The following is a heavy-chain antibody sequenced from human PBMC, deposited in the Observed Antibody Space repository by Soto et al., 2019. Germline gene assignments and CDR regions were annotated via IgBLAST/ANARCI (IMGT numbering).Heavy chain of an antibody. V-gene: IGHV1-18*01. CDR1: GYTFTSYG. CDR2: INAYSGNT. D-gene: IGHD3-9*01. Sequence: ASVKVSCKASGYTFTSYGISWVRQAPGQGLEWMGWINAYSGNTNYAQKYQGRVTMTTDTSTSTAYMELRSLRSDDTAVYYCAREGHYDVLTGPDIWGQGTLVTVSS. J-gene: IGHJ4*02. CDR3: AREGHYDVLTGPDI.